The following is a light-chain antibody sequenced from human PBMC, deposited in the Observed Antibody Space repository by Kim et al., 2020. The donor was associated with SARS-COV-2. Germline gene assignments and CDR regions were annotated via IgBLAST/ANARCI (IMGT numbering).Light chain of an antibody. CDR1: SNDVGGYNY. Sequence: QSFPISCTVRSNDVGGYNYVSWYQQHPGKAPKLMIYDVTERPSGVSNRFSGSKSGNTASLTISGLQAEDEADYYCNSYTRSSTVVFGGGTQLTVL. CDR3: NSYTRSSTVV. CDR2: DVT. J-gene: IGLJ2*01. V-gene: IGLV2-14*03.